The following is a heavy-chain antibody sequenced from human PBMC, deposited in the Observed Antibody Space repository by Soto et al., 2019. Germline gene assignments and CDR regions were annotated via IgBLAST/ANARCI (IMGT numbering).Heavy chain of an antibody. CDR1: GYTFTSYD. J-gene: IGHJ4*02. CDR2: MNPNSGNT. D-gene: IGHD6-19*01. V-gene: IGHV1-8*01. Sequence: QVQLVQSGAEVKKPGASVKVSCKASGYTFTSYDINWVRQATGQGLGWMGWMNPNSGNTGYAQKFQGRVTMTSNTSISTAYMELCSLRSEATAVYYWARERSSGWCVDYWGQGTLVTVSS. CDR3: ARERSSGWCVDY.